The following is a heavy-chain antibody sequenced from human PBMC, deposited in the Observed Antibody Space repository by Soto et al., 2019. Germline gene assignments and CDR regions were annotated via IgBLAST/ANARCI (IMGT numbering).Heavy chain of an antibody. D-gene: IGHD6-6*01. CDR1: VFTFSIYS. V-gene: IGHV3-21*01. CDR3: ARDGGLYSSSSANPDY. J-gene: IGHJ4*02. Sequence: EVQLVESGGGLVKPGGSLRLSCAASVFTFSIYSMNWVRQAPGKGLEWVSSISSSSSDIYYADSVKGRFTISRDNAKNSLYLQMNSLRAEDTAVYYCARDGGLYSSSSANPDYWGQGTLVTVSS. CDR2: ISSSSSDI.